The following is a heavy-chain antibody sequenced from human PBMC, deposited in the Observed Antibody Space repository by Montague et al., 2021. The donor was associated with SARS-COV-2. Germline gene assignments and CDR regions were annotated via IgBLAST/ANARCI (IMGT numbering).Heavy chain of an antibody. CDR3: AGDQGYPYGFGH. D-gene: IGHD3-10*01. V-gene: IGHV3-48*03. J-gene: IGHJ5*02. CDR1: GFTYSRFE. CDR2: ISDSGRTT. Sequence: SLRLSCAASGFTYSRFEMTWVRQAPGKGLEWIAPISDSGRTTYYADSVKGRFTVSRDNAKNSLYLQMNSLRAEDTALYFCAGDQGYPYGFGHWGQGTQVTVSS.